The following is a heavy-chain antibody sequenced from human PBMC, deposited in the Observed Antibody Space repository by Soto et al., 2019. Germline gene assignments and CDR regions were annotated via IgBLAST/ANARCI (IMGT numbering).Heavy chain of an antibody. V-gene: IGHV3-74*01. CDR1: GFTFSSYW. CDR2: INSDGSTT. Sequence: LRLSCAASGFTFSSYWMHWVRQAPGRGLVWVSRINSDGSTTSYADSVKGRFTISRDNAKNTLYLQMNSLRAEDTAVYYCARGVPSYYYYYYMDVWGKGTTVTVSS. J-gene: IGHJ6*03. CDR3: ARGVPSYYYYYYMDV. D-gene: IGHD1-1*01.